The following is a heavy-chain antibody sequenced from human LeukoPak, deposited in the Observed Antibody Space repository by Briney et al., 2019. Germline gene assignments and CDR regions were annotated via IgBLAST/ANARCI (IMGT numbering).Heavy chain of an antibody. D-gene: IGHD2-21*01. J-gene: IGHJ6*02. CDR2: ISYNSGRL. Sequence: SLRLSCAASGFIFDDYAMYWVRQVPGKGLEWVSGISYNSGRLYYADSVKGRFTISRDNAKNSLYLQMNSLRVEDTAFYYCAKDLERISEPRDMDVWGQGTTVTVSS. CDR1: GFIFDDYA. V-gene: IGHV3-9*01. CDR3: AKDLERISEPRDMDV.